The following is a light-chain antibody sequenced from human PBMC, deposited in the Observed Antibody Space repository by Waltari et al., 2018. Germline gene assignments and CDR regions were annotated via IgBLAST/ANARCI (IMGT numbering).Light chain of an antibody. J-gene: IGLJ2*01. Sequence: QSVLTQPPSASGTPGQGVPISCSGSRSNIGTNPVNRYQQFPGTAPKLLIYTNNARPSGVPDRFAGSRSGTSASLAISGLQSEDEADYYCAAWDDSLNGLVFGGGTKLTVL. CDR1: RSNIGTNP. V-gene: IGLV1-44*01. CDR2: TNN. CDR3: AAWDDSLNGLV.